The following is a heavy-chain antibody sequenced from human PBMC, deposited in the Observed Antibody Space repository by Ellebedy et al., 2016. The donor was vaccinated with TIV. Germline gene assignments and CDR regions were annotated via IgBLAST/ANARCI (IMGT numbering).Heavy chain of an antibody. CDR1: GFSFNNYW. Sequence: PGGSLRLSCAASGFSFNNYWMNWVRQAPGKGLEWLSYISRDGGATYYADSVRGRFTISRDNVKNSIFLQMNSLRDDDTAVYSCARDQHFAFDVWGRGTLVTVSS. J-gene: IGHJ2*01. V-gene: IGHV3-48*02. CDR3: ARDQHFAFDV. CDR2: ISRDGGAT. D-gene: IGHD2/OR15-2a*01.